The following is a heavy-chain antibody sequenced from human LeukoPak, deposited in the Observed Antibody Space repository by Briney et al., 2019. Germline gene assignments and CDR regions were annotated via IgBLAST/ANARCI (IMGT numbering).Heavy chain of an antibody. CDR3: AKDPEF. J-gene: IGHJ4*02. D-gene: IGHD3-10*01. CDR1: GFTFSSYG. Sequence: GRSLRLSCAASGFTFSSYGMHWVRQAPGKGLEWIAGISESGDVTFHVDSVKGRFTISRDNSRNTLFLQMDSLRVEDTAVYYCAKDPEFWGQGTLVTVSS. V-gene: IGHV3-23*01. CDR2: ISESGDVT.